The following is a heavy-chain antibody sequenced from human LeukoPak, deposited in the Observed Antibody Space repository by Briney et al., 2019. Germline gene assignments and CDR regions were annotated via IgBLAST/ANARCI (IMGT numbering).Heavy chain of an antibody. Sequence: WASVKVSCKASGYTFTSYGISWVRQAPGQGLEWMGWVSAYNGNTNYAQKLQGRVTMTTDTSTSTAYMELRSLRSDDTAVYYCARDQWELYYYYHMDVWGQGTTVTVSS. CDR1: GYTFTSYG. CDR3: ARDQWELYYYYHMDV. V-gene: IGHV1-18*01. J-gene: IGHJ6*02. CDR2: VSAYNGNT. D-gene: IGHD1-26*01.